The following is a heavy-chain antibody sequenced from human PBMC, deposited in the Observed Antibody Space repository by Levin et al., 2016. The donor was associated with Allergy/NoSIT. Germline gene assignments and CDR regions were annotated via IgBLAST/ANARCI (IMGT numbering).Heavy chain of an antibody. J-gene: IGHJ5*02. CDR3: ARARRRDYWFDP. V-gene: IGHV3-30*04. CDR1: GFTFSSYA. CDR2: ISYDGSNK. Sequence: GGSLRLSCAASGFTFSSYAMHWVRQAPGKGLEWVAVISYDGSNKYYADSVKGRFTISRDNSKNTLYLQMNSLRAEDTAVYYCARARRRDYWFDPWGQGTLVTVSS.